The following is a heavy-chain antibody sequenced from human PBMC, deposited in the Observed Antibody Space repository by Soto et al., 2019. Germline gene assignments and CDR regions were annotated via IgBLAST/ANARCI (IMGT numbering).Heavy chain of an antibody. Sequence: QVQLQVSGPGLVRPSETLYLICNVSGGPISNYYWSWVRQPAGKGLEWVGRIYSDGATNYSPSLKSRVFMSLDMSGNQFSLQLNSVTAADTAVYYCTRVVCSNSNCQTRGMDVWGQGTTVTVSS. J-gene: IGHJ6*02. CDR1: GGPISNYY. CDR3: TRVVCSNSNCQTRGMDV. V-gene: IGHV4-4*07. D-gene: IGHD2-2*01. CDR2: IYSDGAT.